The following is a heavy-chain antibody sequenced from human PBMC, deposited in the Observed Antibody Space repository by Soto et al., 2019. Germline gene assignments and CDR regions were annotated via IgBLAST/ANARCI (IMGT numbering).Heavy chain of an antibody. D-gene: IGHD3-22*01. V-gene: IGHV1-69*04. Sequence: SVKVSCKASGGTFSSYAISWVRQAPGQGLEWMGRIIPSGGSTSYAQKFQGRVTITADKSTSTAYMELSSLRSEDTSVYYCARGLIYDSSGYYFDYWGQGTLVTVSS. J-gene: IGHJ4*02. CDR3: ARGLIYDSSGYYFDY. CDR1: GGTFSSYA. CDR2: IIPSGGST.